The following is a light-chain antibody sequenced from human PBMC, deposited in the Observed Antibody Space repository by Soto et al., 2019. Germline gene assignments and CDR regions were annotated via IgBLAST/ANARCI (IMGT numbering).Light chain of an antibody. Sequence: DIQMTQSPSSVSASVGDRVTISCRASEDINSRLAWYQQKPGNAPKLLIYAAFILQSGVPSRFSGYGSGTDFTLTISSLEPEDFAIYYCQQYGISPWTFGQGTKVDIK. J-gene: IGKJ1*01. V-gene: IGKV1-12*01. CDR3: QQYGISPWT. CDR1: EDINSR. CDR2: AAF.